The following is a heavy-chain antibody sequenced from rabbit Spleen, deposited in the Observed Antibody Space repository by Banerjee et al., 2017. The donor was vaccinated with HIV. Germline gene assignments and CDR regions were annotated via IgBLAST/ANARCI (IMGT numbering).Heavy chain of an antibody. Sequence: QEQLVESGGGLVTLGGSLKLSCKASGIDFSSFGISWVRQAPGKGPEWIAYIHPAFGLRNYANSVKGRFTISSDNAQNTVFLQMTSLTVADTATYFCARDTGSSFSSYGMDLWGPGTLVTVS. D-gene: IGHD8-1*01. J-gene: IGHJ6*01. CDR3: ARDTGSSFSSYGMDL. V-gene: IGHV1S47*01. CDR2: IHPAFGLR. CDR1: GIDFSSFG.